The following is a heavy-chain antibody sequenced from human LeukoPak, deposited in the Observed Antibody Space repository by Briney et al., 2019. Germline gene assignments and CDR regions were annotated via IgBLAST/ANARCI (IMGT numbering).Heavy chain of an antibody. CDR1: GYSISSGYY. J-gene: IGHJ6*03. V-gene: IGHV4-61*01. CDR3: ARVVAGGVYAINYYYYMDV. CDR2: IYYSGST. Sequence: SETLSLTCTVSGYSISSGYYWGWIRQPPGKGLEWIGYIYYSGSTNYNPSLKSRVTISVDTSKNQFSLKLSSVTAADTAVYYCARVVAGGVYAINYYYYMDVWGKGTTVTVSS. D-gene: IGHD2-8*01.